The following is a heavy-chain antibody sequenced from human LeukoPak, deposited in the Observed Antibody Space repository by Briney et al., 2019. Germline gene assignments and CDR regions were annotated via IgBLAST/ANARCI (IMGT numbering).Heavy chain of an antibody. CDR2: IYYSGSN. CDR3: ARDHPPTVFDY. J-gene: IGHJ4*02. CDR1: GFSISSYS. D-gene: IGHD4-17*01. Sequence: SETLSLTCTVSGFSISSYSWSWIRQPPGKGLEWIGYIYYSGSNNYNPSLKSRVTISEDTPKDQSSLNWSCVTREDTVVYYCARDHPPTVFDYWGQGTLVTVSS. V-gene: IGHV4-59*01.